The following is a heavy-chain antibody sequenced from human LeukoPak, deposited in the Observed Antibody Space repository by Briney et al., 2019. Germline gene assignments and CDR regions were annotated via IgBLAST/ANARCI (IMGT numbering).Heavy chain of an antibody. CDR2: IKQDGSEK. D-gene: IGHD6-13*01. Sequence: PGGSLRLSCAASGFTFSSYWMSWVRQAPGKGLEWVANIKQDGSEKYYVDSVKGRFTISRDNAKNSLYLQMNSLRAGDTAVYYCARVVEQQLVFPRYYYYYYMDVWGKGTTVTVSS. J-gene: IGHJ6*03. CDR3: ARVVEQQLVFPRYYYYYYMDV. CDR1: GFTFSSYW. V-gene: IGHV3-7*01.